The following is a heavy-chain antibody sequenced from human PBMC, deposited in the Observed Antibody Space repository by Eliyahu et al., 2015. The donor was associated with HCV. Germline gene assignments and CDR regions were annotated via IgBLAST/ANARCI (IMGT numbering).Heavy chain of an antibody. J-gene: IGHJ6*04. CDR2: ITSRNTE. Sequence: QVELVESGGGLVKPGGXLRLSXXGTGFPFRXYHMTWXRQAPGKGLGWLSYITSRNTEYYAGSVKGRFTISRDNAKNSVYLQMNSLRVEDTAVYYCARGNCTGKICYVPHNYYYGMDVWGKGTTVTVSS. V-gene: IGHV3-11*01. CDR1: GFPFRXYH. CDR3: ARGNCTGKICYVPHNYYYGMDV. D-gene: IGHD2-8*02.